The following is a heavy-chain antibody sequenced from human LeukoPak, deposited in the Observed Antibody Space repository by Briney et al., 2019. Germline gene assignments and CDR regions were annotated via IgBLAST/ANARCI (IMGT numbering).Heavy chain of an antibody. CDR3: ARDEGNGWPLGWHFDL. J-gene: IGHJ2*01. CDR2: IYKTVNT. Sequence: SETLSLTCTVSGGSISSYYWSWVRQPPWKGLEWIGYIYKTVNTNYNPSLKSRATISVDTSKSQFSLKLTSVTAADTAVYFCARDEGNGWPLGWHFDLWGRGTLVTVSS. CDR1: GGSISSYY. D-gene: IGHD6-19*01. V-gene: IGHV4-59*01.